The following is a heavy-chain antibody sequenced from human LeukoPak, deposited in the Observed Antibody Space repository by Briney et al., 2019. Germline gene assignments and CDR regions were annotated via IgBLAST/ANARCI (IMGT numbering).Heavy chain of an antibody. Sequence: ASVKVSCKASGYTFTGHEIFWVRQAPGQGLEYMGWIHPNTGGTNYAQKFQGRVTMTRDTTISTAYLELSSLTSDDTAVYYCARNKDGLYYWGQGTPVTVSS. CDR2: IHPNTGGT. CDR3: ARNKDGLYY. D-gene: IGHD3-10*01. V-gene: IGHV1-2*02. J-gene: IGHJ4*02. CDR1: GYTFTGHE.